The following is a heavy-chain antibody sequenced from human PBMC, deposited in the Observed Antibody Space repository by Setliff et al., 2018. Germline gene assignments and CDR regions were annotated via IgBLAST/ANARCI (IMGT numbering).Heavy chain of an antibody. D-gene: IGHD2-2*01. CDR1: GGTFGTYE. CDR2: IIPLLGRT. CDR3: ARAPLMVVVPPDAHRFDP. Sequence: ASVKVSCKASGGTFGTYEIHWLRQAPGQGPEWMGGIIPLLGRTKYAQNFQSRVTITADESASSAYMQLSSLRSDDTALYYCARAPLMVVVPPDAHRFDPWGQGTLVTVSS. J-gene: IGHJ5*02. V-gene: IGHV1-69*10.